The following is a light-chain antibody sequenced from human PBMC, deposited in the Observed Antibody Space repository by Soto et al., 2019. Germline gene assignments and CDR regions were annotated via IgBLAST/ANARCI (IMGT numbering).Light chain of an antibody. CDR1: NSDVGGYDR. CDR3: SSFTTTDTLL. V-gene: IGLV2-14*01. Sequence: QSALTQPASVSGSPGQSITISCTGTNSDVGGYDRVSWYQHHPGKAPKLLIFEVYNRPSGISDRFSGSKSGDAASLTISGLQAEDEADYYCSSFTTTDTLLFGGGTKLTVL. J-gene: IGLJ2*01. CDR2: EVY.